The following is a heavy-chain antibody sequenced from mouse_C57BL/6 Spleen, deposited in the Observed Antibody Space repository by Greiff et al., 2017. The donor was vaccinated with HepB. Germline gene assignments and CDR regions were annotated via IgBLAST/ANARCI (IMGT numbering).Heavy chain of an antibody. V-gene: IGHV1-42*01. CDR2: INPSTGGT. J-gene: IGHJ2*01. CDR3: ARGYGYGGY. D-gene: IGHD2-2*01. Sequence: EVQLQQSGPELVKPGASVKISCKASGYSFTGYYMNWVKQSPEKSLEWIGEINPSTGGTTYNQKFKAKATLTVDKSSSTAYMQLKSLTSEDSAVYYCARGYGYGGYWGQGTTLTVSS. CDR1: GYSFTGYY.